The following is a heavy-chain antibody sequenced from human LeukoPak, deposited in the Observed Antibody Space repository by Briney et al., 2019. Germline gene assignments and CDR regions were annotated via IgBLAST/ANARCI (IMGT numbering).Heavy chain of an antibody. CDR3: AREYYFDNSGYYGVGDY. CDR1: GYTFTSYY. Sequence: ASVKVSCTASGYTFTSYYMHWVRQAPGQGLEWMGWFNPNSGGTNYAQEFQGRVTMTRDTSISTAYMELSRLRSDDTAVYYCAREYYFDNSGYYGVGDYWGQGTLVTVSS. CDR2: FNPNSGGT. D-gene: IGHD3-22*01. V-gene: IGHV1-2*02. J-gene: IGHJ4*02.